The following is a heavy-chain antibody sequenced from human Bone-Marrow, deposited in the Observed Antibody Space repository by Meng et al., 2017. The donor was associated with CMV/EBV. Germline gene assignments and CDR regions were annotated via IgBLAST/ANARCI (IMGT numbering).Heavy chain of an antibody. CDR2: INPNSGGT. Sequence: ASVKVSCKASGYTFTGYYMHWVRQAPGQGLEWMGWINPNSGGTNYAQKFQGRVTMTRDTSISTAYMELSRLRSDDTAVYYCATYNWNDGEGGVDYWGQGTLVTVSS. CDR1: GYTFTGYY. J-gene: IGHJ4*02. CDR3: ATYNWNDGEGGVDY. V-gene: IGHV1-2*02. D-gene: IGHD1-1*01.